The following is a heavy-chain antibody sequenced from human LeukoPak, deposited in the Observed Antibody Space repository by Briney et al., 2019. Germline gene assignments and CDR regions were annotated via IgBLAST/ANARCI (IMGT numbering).Heavy chain of an antibody. D-gene: IGHD2-15*01. J-gene: IGHJ5*02. CDR3: ARDDCSGGSCYLDWFDP. CDR1: GFTFSSYG. V-gene: IGHV3-33*01. Sequence: PGRSLRLSCAASGFTFSSYGMHWVRQAPGKGLEWVAVIWYDGSNKYYTDSVKGRFTISRDNSKNTLYLQMNSLRAEDTAVYYCARDDCSGGSCYLDWFDPWGQGTLVTVSS. CDR2: IWYDGSNK.